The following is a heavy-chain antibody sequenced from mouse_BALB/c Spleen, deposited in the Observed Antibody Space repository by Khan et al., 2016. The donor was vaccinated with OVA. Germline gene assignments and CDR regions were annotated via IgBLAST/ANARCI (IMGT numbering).Heavy chain of an antibody. CDR3: ARVYGGDFDY. CDR2: ISYSGNT. J-gene: IGHJ2*01. D-gene: IGHD1-1*01. Sequence: EVQLQESGPGLVKPSQSLSLTCTVTGYSIPSDYAWNWIRQFPGNKLEWMGFISYSGNTNYNPSLKSRISITRDTSKNQFFLQLNSVTTEDTARYYCARVYGGDFDYWGQGTTLTVSS. V-gene: IGHV3-2*02. CDR1: GYSIPSDYA.